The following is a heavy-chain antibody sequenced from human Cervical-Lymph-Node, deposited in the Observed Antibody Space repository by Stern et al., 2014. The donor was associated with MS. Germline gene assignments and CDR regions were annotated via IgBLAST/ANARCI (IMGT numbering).Heavy chain of an antibody. V-gene: IGHV1-46*01. CDR1: GDTFTTNY. Sequence: QVQLGQSGAEVKKPGASVIVSCKASGDTFTTNYIHWLRQAPGQGLEWMGRINPIGGSTRYARKFWGRVTMTSDTSTTYMELSSLTSDDTAVYYCARGGHSDTTSIDPWGPGTLVTVAS. CDR3: ARGGHSDTTSIDP. CDR2: INPIGGST. D-gene: IGHD2/OR15-2a*01. J-gene: IGHJ5*02.